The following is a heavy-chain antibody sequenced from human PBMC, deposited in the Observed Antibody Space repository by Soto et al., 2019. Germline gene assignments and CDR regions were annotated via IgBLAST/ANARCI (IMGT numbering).Heavy chain of an antibody. Sequence: SETLFLTCTVSGGSISSYYWSSIRQPPGKGLEWIGYIYYSGSTNYNPSLKSRVTISVDTSKNQFSLKLSSVTAADTAVYYCARGSDYSENWFDPWGQGTLVTVSS. D-gene: IGHD4-4*01. CDR3: ARGSDYSENWFDP. CDR2: IYYSGST. J-gene: IGHJ5*02. V-gene: IGHV4-59*08. CDR1: GGSISSYY.